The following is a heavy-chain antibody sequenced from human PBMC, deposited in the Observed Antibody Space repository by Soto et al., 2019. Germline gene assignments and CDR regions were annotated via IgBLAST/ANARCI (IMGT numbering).Heavy chain of an antibody. CDR2: ISGSGSST. Sequence: EVQLLESGGDLVQPGGSLRLSCAASGFTFSSYAMSWVRQPPGKGLEWVSAISGSGSSTYYADSVRGRFTISRDNSKNTLYLQMNSLRADDPTVYSCAQKYRNPYDYNGMDVWGKENTVTV. V-gene: IGHV3-23*01. CDR1: GFTFSSYA. CDR3: AQKYRNPYDYNGMDV. D-gene: IGHD4-4*01. J-gene: IGHJ6*04.